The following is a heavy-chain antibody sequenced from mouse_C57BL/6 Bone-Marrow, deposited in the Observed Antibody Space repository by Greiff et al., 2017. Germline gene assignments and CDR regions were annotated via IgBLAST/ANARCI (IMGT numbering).Heavy chain of an antibody. CDR3: TRDYYGRGTYGMDY. Sequence: VQLKESGEGLVKPGGSLKLSCAASGFTFSSYAMSWVRQTPEKRLEWVAYISSGGDYIYYADTVKGRFTISRDNARNTLYLQMSSLKSEDTAMYYCTRDYYGRGTYGMDYWGQGTSVTVSS. V-gene: IGHV5-9-1*02. J-gene: IGHJ4*01. D-gene: IGHD1-1*01. CDR1: GFTFSSYA. CDR2: ISSGGDYI.